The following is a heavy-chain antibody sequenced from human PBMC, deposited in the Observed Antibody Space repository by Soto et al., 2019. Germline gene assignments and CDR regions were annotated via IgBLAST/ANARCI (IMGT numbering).Heavy chain of an antibody. D-gene: IGHD6-6*01. CDR2: IIPIFGTA. CDR1: GGTFSSYA. V-gene: IGHV1-69*01. J-gene: IGHJ5*02. Sequence: QVQLVQSGAEVKKPGSSVKVSCKASGGTFSSYAISWVRQAPVQGLEWMGGIIPIFGTANYAQKFQGRVTMSADESTNEAYMELSSLRSEDTAVYYCARVSSIAARLWFDPWGQGTLVTVSS. CDR3: ARVSSIAARLWFDP.